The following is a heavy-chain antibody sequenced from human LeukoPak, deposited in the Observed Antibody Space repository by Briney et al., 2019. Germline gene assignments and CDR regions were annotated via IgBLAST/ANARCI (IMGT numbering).Heavy chain of an antibody. D-gene: IGHD4-17*01. V-gene: IGHV4-34*01. J-gene: IGHJ4*02. CDR1: GGSFSGYY. Sequence: SETLSLTCAVYGGSFSGYYWSWIRQPPGKGLEWIGEINHSGSTNYNPSLKSRVTISVDTSKNQFSLKLSSVTVADTAVYYCAGGGYGDYFFGYWGQGTLVTVSS. CDR2: INHSGST. CDR3: AGGGYGDYFFGY.